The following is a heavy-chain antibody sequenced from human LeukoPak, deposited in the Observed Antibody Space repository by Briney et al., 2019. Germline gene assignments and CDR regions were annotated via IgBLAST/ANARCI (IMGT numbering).Heavy chain of an antibody. J-gene: IGHJ6*02. Sequence: GGSLRLSCATSGFTVSSNYMSWVRQAPGKGLEWVSVIYSGGSTYYADSVKGRFTISRDNSKNTLYLQMNSLRAEDTAVYYCAREGYYYDSSGHYGAEHYYGLDVWGQGTTVTVSS. D-gene: IGHD3-22*01. CDR2: IYSGGST. CDR3: AREGYYYDSSGHYGAEHYYGLDV. V-gene: IGHV3-53*01. CDR1: GFTVSSNY.